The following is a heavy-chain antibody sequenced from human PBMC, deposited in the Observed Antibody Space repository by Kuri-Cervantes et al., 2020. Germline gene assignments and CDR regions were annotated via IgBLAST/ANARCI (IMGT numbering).Heavy chain of an antibody. CDR1: GGSISSSSYY. CDR2: IYYSGST. V-gene: IGHV4-39*07. CDR3: AKGEQWLVY. Sequence: SETLSLTCTVSGGSISSSSYYWGWIRQPPGKGLEWIGSIYYSGSTYYNPSLKSRVTISVDTSKNQFSLKLSSVTAADTAVYYCAKGEQWLVYRGQGTLVTVSS. D-gene: IGHD6-19*01. J-gene: IGHJ4*02.